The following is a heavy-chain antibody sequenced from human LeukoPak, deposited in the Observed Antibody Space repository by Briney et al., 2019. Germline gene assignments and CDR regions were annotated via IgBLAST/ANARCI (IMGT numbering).Heavy chain of an antibody. J-gene: IGHJ3*02. V-gene: IGHV1-18*01. CDR3: ARDREYCTNGVCYINAFDI. Sequence: ASAKVSCKASGYTFTSYGISWVRQAPGQGLEWMGWISAYNGNTNYAQKLQGRVTMTTDTSTSTAYMELRSLRSDDAAVYYCARDREYCTNGVCYINAFDIWGQGTMVTVSS. D-gene: IGHD2-8*01. CDR2: ISAYNGNT. CDR1: GYTFTSYG.